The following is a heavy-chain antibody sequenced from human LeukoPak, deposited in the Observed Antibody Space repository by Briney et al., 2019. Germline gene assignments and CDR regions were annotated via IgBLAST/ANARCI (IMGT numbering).Heavy chain of an antibody. Sequence: ASVKVSCKASGYTFTSYYMHWVRQAPGQGLEWMGIINPSGGSTSYAQKFQGRVTMTRDMSTSTVYMELSSLRSEDTAVYYCARDTRRDFNAGVYFDYWGQGTLVTVSS. CDR3: ARDTRRDFNAGVYFDY. CDR2: INPSGGST. J-gene: IGHJ4*02. V-gene: IGHV1-46*01. D-gene: IGHD3-3*01. CDR1: GYTFTSYY.